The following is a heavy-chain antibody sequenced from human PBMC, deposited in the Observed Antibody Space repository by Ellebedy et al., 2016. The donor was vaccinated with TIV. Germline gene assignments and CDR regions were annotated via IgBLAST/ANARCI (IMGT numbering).Heavy chain of an antibody. CDR2: ISYSGST. D-gene: IGHD4-17*01. V-gene: IGHV4-59*12. Sequence: SETLSLTCTVSGGSISSYYWSWIRQPPGKGLEWIAYISYSGSTYYNPSLKSRVTISVDTSKNQFSLKLSSVTAADTAVYYCATLTQVTTIIGYWGQGTLVTVSS. J-gene: IGHJ4*02. CDR3: ATLTQVTTIIGY. CDR1: GGSISSYY.